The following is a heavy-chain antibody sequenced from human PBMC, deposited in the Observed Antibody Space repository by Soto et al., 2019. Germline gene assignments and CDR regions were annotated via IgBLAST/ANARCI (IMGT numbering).Heavy chain of an antibody. Sequence: PGGSLRLSCAASGFTFSSYWMSWVRQAPGKGLEWIAFISNGDNHIFYADSVRGRFTISRDNAKNSVYLQMNSLRAEDTAVYYCAREEGYCNGGPCYRGAFDIWGQGTRVTVSS. CDR3: AREEGYCNGGPCYRGAFDI. D-gene: IGHD2-15*01. CDR2: ISNGDNHI. CDR1: GFTFSSYW. J-gene: IGHJ3*02. V-gene: IGHV3-21*01.